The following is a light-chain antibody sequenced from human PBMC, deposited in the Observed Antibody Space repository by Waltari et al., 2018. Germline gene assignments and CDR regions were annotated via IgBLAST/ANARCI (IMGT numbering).Light chain of an antibody. CDR2: VNSVGSH. CDR3: QTGGHGTWV. V-gene: IGLV4-69*01. J-gene: IGLJ3*02. CDR1: IGHTSNI. Sequence: QLVLTQSPSASASLGASVKLTCTLSIGHTSNIVAWLQQQPEKGPRYLMKVNSVGSHSKGDEIPDRFSGSSSGAERYLTISSLQSEDEADYYCQTGGHGTWVFGGGTKLTVL.